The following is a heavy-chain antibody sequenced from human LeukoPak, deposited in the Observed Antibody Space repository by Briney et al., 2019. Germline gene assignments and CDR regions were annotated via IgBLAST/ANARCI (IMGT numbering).Heavy chain of an antibody. J-gene: IGHJ4*02. CDR3: AREAGVNDY. D-gene: IGHD3-10*01. V-gene: IGHV4-39*07. CDR2: IHYSGTT. CDR1: GSSISSSSYY. Sequence: SETLSLTCTVSGSSISSSSYYWGWIRRPPGKGLEWIGSIHYSGTTYYNPSLKSRVTISVDTSKNQFSLKLSSVTAADTAVYHCAREAGVNDYWGQGTLVTVSS.